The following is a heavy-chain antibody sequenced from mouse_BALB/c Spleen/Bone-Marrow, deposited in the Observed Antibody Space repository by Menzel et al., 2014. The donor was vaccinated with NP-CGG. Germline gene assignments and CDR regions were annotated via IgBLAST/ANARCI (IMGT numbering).Heavy chain of an antibody. CDR1: GFNIKDTY. Sequence: EVKLVESGAELVKPGASVKLSCTASGFNIKDTYMHWVKQRPEQGLEWIGRIDPANGNTKYDPKFQGKATITTDTSSNTAYLQLRSLTSEDTAVYCCARYDYRYSWFAYWGQGTLVTVSA. CDR3: ARYDYRYSWFAY. CDR2: IDPANGNT. J-gene: IGHJ3*01. D-gene: IGHD2-14*01. V-gene: IGHV14-3*02.